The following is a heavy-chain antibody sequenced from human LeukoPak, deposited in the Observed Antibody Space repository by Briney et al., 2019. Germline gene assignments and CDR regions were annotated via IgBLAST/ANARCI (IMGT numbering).Heavy chain of an antibody. CDR2: ISAYNGNT. J-gene: IGHJ5*02. Sequence: GASVKVSCKASGYTFTSYGISWVRQAPGQGLEWMGWISAYNGNTNYAQKLQGRVTMTTDTSTSTAYMELRSLRSDDTAVYYCARVIAVAGVPNWFDHWGQGTLVTVSS. V-gene: IGHV1-18*01. CDR3: ARVIAVAGVPNWFDH. CDR1: GYTFTSYG. D-gene: IGHD6-19*01.